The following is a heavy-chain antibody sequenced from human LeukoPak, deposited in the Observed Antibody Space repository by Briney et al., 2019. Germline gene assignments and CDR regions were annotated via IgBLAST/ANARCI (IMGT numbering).Heavy chain of an antibody. D-gene: IGHD2-2*01. CDR3: ARGHEGSTSKLYEFDD. Sequence: ASVKVSCKASGYTFTSYGISWVRQAPGQGLEWMGWISAYNGNTNYAQKLQGRVTMTTDTSTSTAYMELRSLRSDDTAVYYCARGHEGSTSKLYEFDDWGQGTLVTVSS. V-gene: IGHV1-18*01. J-gene: IGHJ4*02. CDR2: ISAYNGNT. CDR1: GYTFTSYG.